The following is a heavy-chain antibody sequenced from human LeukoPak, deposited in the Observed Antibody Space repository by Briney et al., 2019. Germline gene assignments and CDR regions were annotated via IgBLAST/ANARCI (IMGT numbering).Heavy chain of an antibody. D-gene: IGHD3-3*01. CDR3: ARRYDYDFWSGYERGFDY. CDR2: IYPGDSDT. CDR1: GYSFTSYW. V-gene: IGHV5-51*01. J-gene: IGHJ4*02. Sequence: GESLKISCKGSGYSFTSYWIGWVRQMPGKGLEWMGVIYPGDSDTRYSPSFQGQDTISADKSISTAYLQWSSLKASDTAMYYCARRYDYDFWSGYERGFDYWGQGTLVTVSS.